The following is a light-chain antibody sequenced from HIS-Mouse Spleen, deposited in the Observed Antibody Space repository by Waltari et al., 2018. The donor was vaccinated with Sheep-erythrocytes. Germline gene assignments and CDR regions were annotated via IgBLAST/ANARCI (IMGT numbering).Light chain of an antibody. Sequence: SYELTQPPSVSVSPGQTARITCSGDALPKQYAYWYQQKPGQAPVLVIYKDSERTSGIPDRFSGSSSGTTVTLTISGVQAADEADYYCQSADSSGTYVFGTGTKVTVL. V-gene: IGLV3-25*03. CDR1: ALPKQY. J-gene: IGLJ1*01. CDR2: KDS. CDR3: QSADSSGTYV.